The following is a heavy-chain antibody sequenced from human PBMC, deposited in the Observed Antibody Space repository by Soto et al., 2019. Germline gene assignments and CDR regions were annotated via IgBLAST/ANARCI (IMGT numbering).Heavy chain of an antibody. CDR1: GGTFSSYA. CDR3: ARGIGLTIAVAGYYFDY. D-gene: IGHD6-19*01. CDR2: IIPIFGTA. V-gene: IGHV1-69*12. J-gene: IGHJ4*02. Sequence: QVQLVQSGAEVKKPGSSVKVSCKASGGTFSSYAISWVRQAPGQGLEWMGGIIPIFGTANYAQKFQGRVSITADESTSTAYRELSSLRSEDPAVYYCARGIGLTIAVAGYYFDYWGQGTLVTVSS.